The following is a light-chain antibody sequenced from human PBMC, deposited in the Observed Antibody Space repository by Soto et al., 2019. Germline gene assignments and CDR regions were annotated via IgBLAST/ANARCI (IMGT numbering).Light chain of an antibody. CDR3: QHYNSYSEA. V-gene: IGKV1-8*01. CDR2: KAS. J-gene: IGKJ1*01. Sequence: AIGMTQSPPSLSSSTGDRVTITCRASQDITSYLAWYQQKPGKAPKLLIYKASTLKSGVPSRFSGSGSGTEFTLTISSLQPDDFATYYCQHYNSYSEAFGQGAKVDNK. CDR1: QDITSY.